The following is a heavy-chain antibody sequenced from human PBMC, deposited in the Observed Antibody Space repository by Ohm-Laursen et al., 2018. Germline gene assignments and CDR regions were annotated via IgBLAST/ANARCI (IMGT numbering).Heavy chain of an antibody. Sequence: TLSLTCTVSGDSIRSYYWTWIRQPPGQGLEWIGNIYYTGSSNYNPSLKSRVTMSVDTSENQISLNLSSVTAADTAVYYCAKRIGGYGTFDYWGQGTLVTVSS. D-gene: IGHD1-26*01. CDR2: IYYTGSS. CDR3: AKRIGGYGTFDY. J-gene: IGHJ4*02. CDR1: GDSIRSYY. V-gene: IGHV4-59*01.